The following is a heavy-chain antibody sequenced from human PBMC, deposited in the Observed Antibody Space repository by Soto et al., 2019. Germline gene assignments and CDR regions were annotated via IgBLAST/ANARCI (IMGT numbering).Heavy chain of an antibody. J-gene: IGHJ4*02. CDR3: ASTGSTGTTGFDY. CDR1: GFTFGSYA. V-gene: IGHV3-30-3*01. Sequence: GGSLRLSCAASGFTFGSYAMHWVRQAPGKGLEWVAVISYDGSNKYYADSVKGRFTISRDNSKNTLYLQMNSLRAEDTAVYYCASTGSTGTTGFDYWGQGTLVTVSS. CDR2: ISYDGSNK. D-gene: IGHD1-7*01.